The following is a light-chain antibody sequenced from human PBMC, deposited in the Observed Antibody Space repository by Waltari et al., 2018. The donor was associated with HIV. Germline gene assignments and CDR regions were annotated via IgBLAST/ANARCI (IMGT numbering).Light chain of an antibody. Sequence: SYVLTQPPSVSIAPGQTARITCGGNNVGSKSVHWYQQKPGQAPVLVVYDDSDRPSGIPELFSGSNSGNTAMLTISRVEAGDEADYYCQVWDNISDHWVFGGGTKLTVL. CDR2: DDS. V-gene: IGLV3-21*02. CDR3: QVWDNISDHWV. CDR1: NVGSKS. J-gene: IGLJ3*02.